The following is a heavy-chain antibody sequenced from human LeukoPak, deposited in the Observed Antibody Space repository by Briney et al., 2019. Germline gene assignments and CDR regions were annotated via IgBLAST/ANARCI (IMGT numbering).Heavy chain of an antibody. CDR2: ISGSGGST. Sequence: GGSLRLSCAASGFTFSSYGMSWVRQAPGKGLEWVSSISGSGGSTYYADSVKGRFAISRDNAKNSLYLQMNSLRAEDTAVYYCAELGITMIGGVWGKGTTVTISS. CDR3: AELGITMIGGV. J-gene: IGHJ6*04. V-gene: IGHV3-23*01. CDR1: GFTFSSYG. D-gene: IGHD3-10*02.